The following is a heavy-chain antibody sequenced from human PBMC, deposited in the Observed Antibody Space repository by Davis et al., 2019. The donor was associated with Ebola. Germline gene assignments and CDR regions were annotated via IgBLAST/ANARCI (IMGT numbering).Heavy chain of an antibody. V-gene: IGHV3-21*04. Sequence: PGGSLRLSCAASGFTFSTYSMSWVRQAPGKGLEWVSSISSDSDYIYYADSAKGRFTISRDNAKNSLYLRMNSLRAEDTAVYHCARVNALTGYSRFDSWGQGTLVTVSS. CDR3: ARVNALTGYSRFDS. CDR2: ISSDSDYI. D-gene: IGHD3-9*01. J-gene: IGHJ5*01. CDR1: GFTFSTYS.